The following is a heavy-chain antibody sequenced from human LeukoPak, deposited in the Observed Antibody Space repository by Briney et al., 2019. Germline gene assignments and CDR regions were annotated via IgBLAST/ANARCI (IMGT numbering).Heavy chain of an antibody. CDR1: GFTFIRYE. Sequence: PGGSLRLSCAASGFTFIRYEMNWVRQAPGKGLEWVSYISSSGSTIYCAGSVEGRFTISRENAKNSLYLQMNSLRAEDTAVYYCAELGITMIVGDWGKRTTVTISS. CDR3: AELGITMIVGD. V-gene: IGHV3-48*03. J-gene: IGHJ6*04. D-gene: IGHD3-22*01. CDR2: ISSSGSTI.